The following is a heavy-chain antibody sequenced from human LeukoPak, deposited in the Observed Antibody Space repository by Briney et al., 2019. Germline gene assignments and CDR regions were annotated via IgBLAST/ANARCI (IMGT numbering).Heavy chain of an antibody. CDR2: INPNSGGT. J-gene: IGHJ5*02. D-gene: IGHD5-12*01. Sequence: GASVKVSCKASGYIFTGYYMHWVRQAPGQGLEWMGWINPNSGGTNYAQKFQGRVTMTRDTSISTAYMELSRLRSDDTAVYYCARGRLRGINWFDPWGQGTLVTVSS. CDR3: ARGRLRGINWFDP. V-gene: IGHV1-2*02. CDR1: GYIFTGYY.